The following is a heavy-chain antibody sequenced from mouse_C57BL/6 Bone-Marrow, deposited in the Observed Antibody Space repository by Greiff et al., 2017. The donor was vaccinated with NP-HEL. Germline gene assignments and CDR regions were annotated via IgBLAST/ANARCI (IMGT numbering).Heavy chain of an antibody. V-gene: IGHV3-1*01. CDR2: ISYSGST. Sequence: EVQGVESGPGMVKPSQSLSLTCTVTGYSITSGYDWHWIRHFPGNKLEWMGYISYSGSTNYNPSLKSRISITHDTSKNHFFLKLNSVTTEDTATYYCARFDDYDGWFAYWGQGTLVTVSA. CDR3: ARFDDYDGWFAY. CDR1: GYSITSGYD. D-gene: IGHD2-4*01. J-gene: IGHJ3*01.